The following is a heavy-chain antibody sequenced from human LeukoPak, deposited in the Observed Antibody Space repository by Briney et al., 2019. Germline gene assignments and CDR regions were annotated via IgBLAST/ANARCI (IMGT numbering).Heavy chain of an antibody. CDR3: AKCGGILLGNDPIDY. Sequence: GGSLRLSCAASGFTASSIHMVWVRQAPGKGLEWVSAISGSGGSTYYADSVKGRFTISRDNSKNTLYLQMNSLRAEDTAVYYCAKCGGILLGNDPIDYWGQGTLVTVSS. V-gene: IGHV3-23*01. CDR1: GFTASSIH. D-gene: IGHD3-3*01. CDR2: ISGSGGST. J-gene: IGHJ4*02.